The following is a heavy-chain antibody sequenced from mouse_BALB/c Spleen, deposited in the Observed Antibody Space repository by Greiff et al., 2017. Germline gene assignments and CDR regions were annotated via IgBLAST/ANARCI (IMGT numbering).Heavy chain of an antibody. CDR3: ARDLDDGYPLFAY. D-gene: IGHD2-3*01. V-gene: IGHV7-3*02. Sequence: EVKLVESGGGLVQPGGSLRLSCATSGFTFTDYYMSWVRQPPGKALEWLGFIRNKANGYTTEYSASVKGRFTISRDNSQSILYLQMNTLRAEDSATYYCARDLDDGYPLFAYWGQGTLVTVSA. J-gene: IGHJ3*01. CDR1: GFTFTDYY. CDR2: IRNKANGYTT.